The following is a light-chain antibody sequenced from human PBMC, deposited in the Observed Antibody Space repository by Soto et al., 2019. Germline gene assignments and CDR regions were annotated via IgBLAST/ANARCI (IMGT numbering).Light chain of an antibody. CDR1: SSDVGGYNY. J-gene: IGLJ1*01. CDR2: EVS. V-gene: IGLV2-14*01. Sequence: LTQPASVSGSPGQSITTSCTGTSSDVGGYNYVSWYQQHPGKAPKLMIYEVSNRPSGVSNRFSGSKSGNTASLTISGLQAEDEADYYCSSYTSSSTLDVFGTGTKVTVL. CDR3: SSYTSSSTLDV.